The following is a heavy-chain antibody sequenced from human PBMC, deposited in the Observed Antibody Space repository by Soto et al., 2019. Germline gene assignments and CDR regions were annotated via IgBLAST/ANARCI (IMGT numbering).Heavy chain of an antibody. CDR3: ARALPYVDRTCGSRTRYSLFDS. CDR1: GGSISSGVYY. Sequence: PSETLSLPCTVSGGSISSGVYYWTWIRQRPGKGLEWIGHVYYSGNTFYYNPSLRSRLTISVATSKNQFSLMLTSVTAADTSLYDCARALPYVDRTCGSRTRYSLFDSWGHGSLFTVSS. CDR2: VYYSGNTF. D-gene: IGHD2-21*01. V-gene: IGHV4-31*03. J-gene: IGHJ4*01.